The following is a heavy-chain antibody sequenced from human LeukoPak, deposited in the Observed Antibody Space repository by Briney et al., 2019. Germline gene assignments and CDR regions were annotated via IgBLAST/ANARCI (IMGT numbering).Heavy chain of an antibody. CDR2: ISSSSSTI. J-gene: IGHJ4*02. CDR3: ARSDYGDHAGY. Sequence: PGRSLRLSCAASGFTFNRYAIHWVRQAPGKGLEWVSYISSSSSTIYYADSVKGRFTISRDNAKNSLYLQMNSLRAEDTAVYYCARSDYGDHAGYWGQGTLVTVSS. CDR1: GFTFNRYA. V-gene: IGHV3-48*04. D-gene: IGHD4-17*01.